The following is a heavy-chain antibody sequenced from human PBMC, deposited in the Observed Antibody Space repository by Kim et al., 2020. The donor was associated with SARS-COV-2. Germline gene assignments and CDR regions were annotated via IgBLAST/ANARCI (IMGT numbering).Heavy chain of an antibody. CDR1: GFTFDDFY. J-gene: IGHJ5*02. Sequence: GGSLRLSCEASGFTFDDFYMSWVRQAPGKGLEWISYISSSGTTVYYADSVQGRFTISRDNAENSLHLQMNSLRAEDTAVYYCARMIVREAMIFSWGQGTPVTVSS. CDR3: ARMIVREAMIFS. V-gene: IGHV3-11*01. D-gene: IGHD3-10*01. CDR2: ISSSGTTV.